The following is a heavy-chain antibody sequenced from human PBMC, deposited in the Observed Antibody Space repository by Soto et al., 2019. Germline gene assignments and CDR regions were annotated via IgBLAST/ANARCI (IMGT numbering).Heavy chain of an antibody. CDR3: ARDPKTSGGQHWAFNYFDS. Sequence: GGSLRLSCAASGFSFSISPMHWVRQAPGKGPEWVALISYDGTNKFYADSVKGRFTISRDNSKSTLYLQVDSLRPGDAAVYYCARDPKTSGGQHWAFNYFDSWGQGTLVTVSS. CDR1: GFSFSISP. D-gene: IGHD7-27*01. V-gene: IGHV3-30-3*01. CDR2: ISYDGTNK. J-gene: IGHJ4*02.